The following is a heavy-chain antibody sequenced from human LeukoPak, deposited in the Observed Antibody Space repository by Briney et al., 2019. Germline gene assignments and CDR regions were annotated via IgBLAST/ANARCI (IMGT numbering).Heavy chain of an antibody. J-gene: IGHJ4*02. CDR1: GFDFGSYW. V-gene: IGHV3-7*03. CDR3: AKDRYYYDSSGLADY. D-gene: IGHD3-22*01. Sequence: GGSLRLSCAASGFDFGSYWMSWVRQTPGKGLEWVANIKYDEIEKYHVDSVKGRFTISRDNSKNTLYLQMNSLRAEDTAVYYCAKDRYYYDSSGLADYWGQGTLVTVSS. CDR2: IKYDEIEK.